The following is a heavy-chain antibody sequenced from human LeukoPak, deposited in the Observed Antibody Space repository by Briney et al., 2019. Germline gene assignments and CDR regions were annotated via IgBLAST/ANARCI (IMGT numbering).Heavy chain of an antibody. Sequence: GGSLRLSCAASGFTFSSYAMSWVRQAPGKGPEWVSAISGSGGSTYYADSVKGRFTISRDNSKNTLYLQMNSLRAEDTAVYYCAKDLRTGYSYGYDPFDYWGQGTLVTVSS. CDR1: GFTFSSYA. D-gene: IGHD5-18*01. CDR2: ISGSGGST. CDR3: AKDLRTGYSYGYDPFDY. J-gene: IGHJ4*02. V-gene: IGHV3-23*01.